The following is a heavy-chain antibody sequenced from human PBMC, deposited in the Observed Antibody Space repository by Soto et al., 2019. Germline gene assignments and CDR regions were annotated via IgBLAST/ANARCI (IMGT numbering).Heavy chain of an antibody. J-gene: IGHJ2*01. CDR1: GYTFTSCG. Sequence: SVKDSCKASGYTFTSCGISWVRQAPGQGLEWMGWISAYNGNTNYAQKHQGRVTMTTDTSTSTALMELRSLRSDDTDVYYCARDIFFLMIRRPPRSTVFPSTRSSDL. CDR3: ARDIFFLMIRRPPRSTVFPSTRSSDL. V-gene: IGHV1-18*01. D-gene: IGHD4-4*01. CDR2: ISAYNGNT.